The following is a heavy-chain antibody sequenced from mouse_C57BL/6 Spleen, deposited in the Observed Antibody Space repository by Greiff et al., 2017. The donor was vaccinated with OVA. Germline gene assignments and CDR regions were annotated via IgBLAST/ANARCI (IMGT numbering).Heavy chain of an antibody. D-gene: IGHD1-1*01. CDR2: IWSGGST. CDR3: ARAPITTVVGGYAMDY. V-gene: IGHV2-2*01. CDR1: GFSLTSYG. J-gene: IGHJ4*01. Sequence: QVQLKESGPGLVQPSQSLSITCTVSGFSLTSYGVHWVRQSPGKGLEWLGVIWSGGSTDYNAAFISRLSISKDNSKSQVFFKMNSLQADDTAIYYCARAPITTVVGGYAMDYWGQGTSVTVSS.